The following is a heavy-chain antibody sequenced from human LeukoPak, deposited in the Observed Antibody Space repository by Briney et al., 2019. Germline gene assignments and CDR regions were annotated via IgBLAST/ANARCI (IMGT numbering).Heavy chain of an antibody. CDR3: ARERLAMVRGVIPKEAWGWFDP. CDR1: GYSFTSHY. J-gene: IGHJ5*02. CDR2: INPSGSST. V-gene: IGHV1-46*01. D-gene: IGHD3-10*01. Sequence: GASVKVSCKASGYSFTSHYMHWVRQAPGQGLEWMGLINPSGSSTLYAQKFQGRVTMTRDMSTTTDYMELSSLRSEDTAVYYCARERLAMVRGVIPKEAWGWFDPWGQGTLVTVSS.